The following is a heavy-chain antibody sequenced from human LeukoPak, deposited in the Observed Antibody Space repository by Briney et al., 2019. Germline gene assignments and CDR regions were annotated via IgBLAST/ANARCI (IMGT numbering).Heavy chain of an antibody. CDR3: ARDLSSSPSMDV. J-gene: IGHJ6*04. CDR1: GDSIRGYY. D-gene: IGHD6-6*01. V-gene: IGHV4-59*01. Sequence: SETLSLTCTVSGDSIRGYYWNWIRQSPGKGLEWIAYMYHRRTTNYNPSLKSRVTMSMDTSKHRFSLQLSSVTAADTAVYYCARDLSSSPSMDVWGKGTTVTVSS. CDR2: MYHRRTT.